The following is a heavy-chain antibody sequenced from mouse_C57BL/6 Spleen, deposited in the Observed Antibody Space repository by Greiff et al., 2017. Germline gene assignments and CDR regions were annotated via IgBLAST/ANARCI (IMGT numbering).Heavy chain of an antibody. J-gene: IGHJ1*03. CDR1: GFTFSDYG. V-gene: IGHV5-17*01. CDR2: ISSGSSTI. CDR3: ARDGSSPYWYFDV. Sequence: EVHLVESGGGLVKPGGSLKLSCAASGFTFSDYGMHWVRQAPEKGLEWVAYISSGSSTIYYADTVKGRFTISRDNAKNTLFLQMTRLRSEDTAMYYCARDGSSPYWYFDVWGTGTTVTVSS. D-gene: IGHD1-1*01.